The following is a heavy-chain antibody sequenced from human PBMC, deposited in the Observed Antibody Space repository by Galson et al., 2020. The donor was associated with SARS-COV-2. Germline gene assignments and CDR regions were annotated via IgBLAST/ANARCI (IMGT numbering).Heavy chain of an antibody. V-gene: IGHV3-11*01. Sequence: GESLKISCAASGFTFRDSDMSWVRQAPGKGLECVSFISYSAHMIYYADPVKGRFTISRDNTKNVLYLQMDNLRVDDTALYYCAKDWSAWGQGTLVTVSS. CDR3: AKDWSA. CDR2: ISYSAHMI. J-gene: IGHJ4*02. CDR1: GFTFRDSD.